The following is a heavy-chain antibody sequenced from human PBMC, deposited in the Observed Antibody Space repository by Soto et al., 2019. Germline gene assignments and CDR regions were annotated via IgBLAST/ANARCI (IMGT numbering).Heavy chain of an antibody. J-gene: IGHJ5*02. CDR1: GYTFTSYD. V-gene: IGHV1-8*01. CDR2: MNPNSGNT. CDR3: ARRPSGVKQLAQGPNWFDP. Sequence: ASVKVSCKASGYTFTSYDINWVRQATGQGLEWMGWMNPNSGNTGYAQKFQGRVTMTRNTSISTAYMELSSLRSEDTAVYYCARRPSGVKQLAQGPNWFDPWGQGTLVTVSS. D-gene: IGHD6-13*01.